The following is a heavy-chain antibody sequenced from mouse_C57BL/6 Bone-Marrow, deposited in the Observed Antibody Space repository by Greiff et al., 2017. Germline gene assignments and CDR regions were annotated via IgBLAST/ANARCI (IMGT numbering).Heavy chain of an antibody. CDR1: GYTFTSYW. D-gene: IGHD1-1*01. J-gene: IGHJ3*01. Sequence: VQLQQSGTVLARPGASVKMSCKTSGYTFTSYWMHWVKQRPGQGLEWIGAIYPGNSDTSYNQKFKGKAKLTAVTSASTAYMELSSLTNEDSAVYYCTRHFITTVVAPFAYWGQGTLVTVSA. V-gene: IGHV1-5*01. CDR2: IYPGNSDT. CDR3: TRHFITTVVAPFAY.